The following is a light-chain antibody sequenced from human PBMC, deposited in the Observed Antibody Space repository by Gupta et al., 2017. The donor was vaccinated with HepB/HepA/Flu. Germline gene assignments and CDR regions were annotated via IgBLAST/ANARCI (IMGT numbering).Light chain of an antibody. V-gene: IGLV2-8*01. CDR3: SSYGGNSDVV. CDR2: QVS. Sequence: QSALTQPPSASGSPGQSITISCTGSDSDVGGYDYVSWYQPHPGKAPKLIIFQVSKRPSGVPDRFSGSKSGSTAALTVSGVQAEDEADYYCSSYGGNSDVVFGGGTKLTVL. CDR1: DSDVGGYDY. J-gene: IGLJ2*01.